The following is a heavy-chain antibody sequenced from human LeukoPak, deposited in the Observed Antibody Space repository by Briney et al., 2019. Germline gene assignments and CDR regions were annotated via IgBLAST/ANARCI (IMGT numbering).Heavy chain of an antibody. D-gene: IGHD2-15*01. V-gene: IGHV3-21*01. CDR2: ISSSSSYI. J-gene: IGHJ6*02. CDR3: ARDCSGGSCYSGYYYYGMDV. CDR1: GFTFSSYS. Sequence: GGSLRLSCVASGFTFSSYSMNWVRQAPGKGLEWVSSISSSSSYIYYADSVKGRFTISRDNAKNSLYLQMNSLRAEDTAVYYCARDCSGGSCYSGYYYYGMDVWGQGTTVTVSS.